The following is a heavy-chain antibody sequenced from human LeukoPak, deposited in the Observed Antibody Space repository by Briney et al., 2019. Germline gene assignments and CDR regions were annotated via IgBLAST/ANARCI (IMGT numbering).Heavy chain of an antibody. CDR2: INWNGGST. V-gene: IGHV3-20*04. J-gene: IGHJ4*02. CDR1: GGSFSGYY. CDR3: ARGRIIRGYFDY. D-gene: IGHD2/OR15-2a*01. Sequence: ETLSLTCAVYGGSFSGYYWSWIRQAPGKGLEWVSGINWNGGSTGYADSVKGRFTISRDNAKNSLYLQMNSLRAEDTALYYCARGRIIRGYFDYWGQGTLVTVSS.